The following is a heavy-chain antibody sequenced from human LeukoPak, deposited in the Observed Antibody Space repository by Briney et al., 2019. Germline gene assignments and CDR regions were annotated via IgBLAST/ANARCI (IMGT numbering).Heavy chain of an antibody. V-gene: IGHV1-18*01. CDR2: ISAYNGNT. CDR1: GYTFTSYG. J-gene: IGHJ2*01. Sequence: GASVRVSCKASGYTFTSYGISGVRQAPGQGREWMGWISAYNGNTNYAQKLQGRVTMTKDTSTSTAYMELRSLRSDDTAVYYCARGTKDYYDSSGPGSYFDLWGRGTLVTVSS. D-gene: IGHD3-22*01. CDR3: ARGTKDYYDSSGPGSYFDL.